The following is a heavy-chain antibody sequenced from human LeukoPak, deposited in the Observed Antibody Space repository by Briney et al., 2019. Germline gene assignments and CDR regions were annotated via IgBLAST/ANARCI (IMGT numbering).Heavy chain of an antibody. CDR1: GGSFSGYY. J-gene: IGHJ4*02. Sequence: SETLSLTCAVYGGSFSGYYWSWIRQPPGKGLEWIGEINHSGSTNYNPSLKSRVTISVDKSKNQFSLKLSSVTAADTAVYYCARGSTGIGSGYWGQGTLVTVSS. D-gene: IGHD3-10*01. CDR3: ARGSTGIGSGY. V-gene: IGHV4-34*01. CDR2: INHSGST.